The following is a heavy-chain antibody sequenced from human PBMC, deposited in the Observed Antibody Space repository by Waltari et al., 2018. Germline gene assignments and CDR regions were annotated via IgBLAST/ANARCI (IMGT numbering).Heavy chain of an antibody. J-gene: IGHJ3*02. Sequence: QVQLVQSGAEVTKPGASVKVSCRGSGYTFIDYGLTWLRKAPGQGPEWLGWIGPDTGVTNDAQKVQGRMTVTADTYTSTAYMELRSLTSDDTVVYYCAKMHGGNFISDAYDIWGQGTMVTVSS. V-gene: IGHV1-18*04. CDR2: IGPDTGVT. CDR3: AKMHGGNFISDAYDI. CDR1: GYTFIDYG. D-gene: IGHD2-21*02.